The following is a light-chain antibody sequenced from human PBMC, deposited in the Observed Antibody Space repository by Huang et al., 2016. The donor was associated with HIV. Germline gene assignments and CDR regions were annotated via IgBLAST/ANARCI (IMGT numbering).Light chain of an antibody. CDR2: GAS. J-gene: IGKJ1*01. CDR3: QRYGSSPWT. V-gene: IGKV3-20*01. CDR1: QSVSSSY. Sequence: VLSPSPGTPSLFPGERATLSCRASQSVSSSYLAWYQQKPGQAPRLLIYGASSRATVIPDRFSGSGSGTDFTLNISRLEPEDFAVYYCQRYGSSPWTFGQGTKVEIK.